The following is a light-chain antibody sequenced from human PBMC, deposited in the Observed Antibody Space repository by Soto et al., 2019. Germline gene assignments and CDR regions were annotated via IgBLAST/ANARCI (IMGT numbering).Light chain of an antibody. CDR3: SSYTSSSTL. CDR1: SSDVGGYNY. V-gene: IGLV2-14*03. Sequence: QSALTQPASASGSPGQSITISCTGTSSDVGGYNYVSWYQHHPGKAPKLMIYDVSNRPSGVSNRFSGSKSGNTASLTISGLQAEDEADYYCSSYTSSSTLFGGGTKLTVL. CDR2: DVS. J-gene: IGLJ2*01.